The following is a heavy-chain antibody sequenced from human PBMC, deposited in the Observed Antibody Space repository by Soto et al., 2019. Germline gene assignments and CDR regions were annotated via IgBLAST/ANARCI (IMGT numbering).Heavy chain of an antibody. CDR2: TRQDGGEK. CDR3: TRGLRYCPSTNCHGYHLDP. CDR1: GVTFSNYW. J-gene: IGHJ5*02. V-gene: IGHV3-7*01. D-gene: IGHD2-2*01. Sequence: GGSLRLSCAASGVTFSNYWMSWVRLAPGKGLEWVADTRQDGGEKYYVDSVKGRFTISRDNAKNSLYLQMNSLRAEDTAVYYCTRGLRYCPSTNCHGYHLDPWGQGTLVTVSS.